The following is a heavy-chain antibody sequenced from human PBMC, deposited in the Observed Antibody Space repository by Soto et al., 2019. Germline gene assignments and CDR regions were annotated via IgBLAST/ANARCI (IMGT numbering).Heavy chain of an antibody. V-gene: IGHV1-69*12. D-gene: IGHD5-18*01. J-gene: IGHJ4*02. CDR3: ASGIQLWLRRINNGYSG. Sequence: QVQLVQSGAEVKKPESSVKVSCKAPGGTFSTYAISWVRQAPGQGLEWMGGIIPMFGTANYAQRFQDRVTIHADESTNPVYMELSSLSSEDTAVYFCASGIQLWLRRINNGYSGWGQGTLVTVSS. CDR1: GGTFSTYA. CDR2: IIPMFGTA.